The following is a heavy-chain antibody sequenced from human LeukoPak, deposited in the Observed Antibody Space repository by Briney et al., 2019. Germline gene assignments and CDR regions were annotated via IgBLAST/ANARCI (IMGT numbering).Heavy chain of an antibody. CDR3: AKEEWELLN. V-gene: IGHV3-33*06. CDR2: IWYDGSNK. J-gene: IGHJ4*02. CDR1: GFTFSSYG. D-gene: IGHD1-26*01. Sequence: GGSLRLSCAASGFTFSSYGMHWVRQAPGKGLEWVAVIWYDGSNKYYADSVKGRFTISRDNSKDTLYLQMNSLRAEDTAVYYCAKEEWELLNWGQGTLVTVSS.